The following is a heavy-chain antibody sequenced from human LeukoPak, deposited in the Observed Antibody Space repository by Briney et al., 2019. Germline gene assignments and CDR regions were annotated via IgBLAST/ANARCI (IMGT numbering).Heavy chain of an antibody. J-gene: IGHJ3*02. V-gene: IGHV1-2*06. Sequence: ASVKVSCKASGYTFTGYYMHWVRQAPGQGLEWMGRINPNSGGTNYAQKFQGRVTMTRDTSISTAYMELSRLRSDDTAVHYCASPHYYDSSGYFDIWGQGTMVTVSS. D-gene: IGHD3-22*01. CDR3: ASPHYYDSSGYFDI. CDR2: INPNSGGT. CDR1: GYTFTGYY.